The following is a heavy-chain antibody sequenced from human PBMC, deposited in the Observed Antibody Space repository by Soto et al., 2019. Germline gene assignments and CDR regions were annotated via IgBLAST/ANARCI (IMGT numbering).Heavy chain of an antibody. D-gene: IGHD2-2*01. Sequence: SETLSLTCTVSGGSIRSGCWNWIRQPAGKGLEWIGRIYSSGSANYNPSLQSRVIMSVDTSKNQFSLKLSSVTAADTAVYYGAREVDFYYFDYWGQGAPVTVSS. CDR1: GGSIRSGC. CDR3: AREVDFYYFDY. J-gene: IGHJ4*02. V-gene: IGHV4-4*07. CDR2: IYSSGSA.